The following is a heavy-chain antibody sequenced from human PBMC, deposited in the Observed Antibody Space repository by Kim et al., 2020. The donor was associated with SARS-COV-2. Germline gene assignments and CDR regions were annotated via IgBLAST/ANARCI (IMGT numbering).Heavy chain of an antibody. CDR1: GGSFSGYY. Sequence: SETLSLTCAVYGGSFSGYYWSWIRQPPGKGLEWIGEINHSGSTNYNPSLKSRVTISLDTSKNQFSLKLSSVTAADTAVYYCARGRAYYYATWYFDLWGRGTLVTVSS. V-gene: IGHV4-34*01. D-gene: IGHD3-10*01. CDR2: INHSGST. CDR3: ARGRAYYYATWYFDL. J-gene: IGHJ2*01.